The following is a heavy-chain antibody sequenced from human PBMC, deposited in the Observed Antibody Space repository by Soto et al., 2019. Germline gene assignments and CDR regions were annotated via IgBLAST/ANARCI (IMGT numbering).Heavy chain of an antibody. J-gene: IGHJ4*01. V-gene: IGHV1-3*01. Sequence: GASVKVSCKASGYTFTSYAMHWGRQAPGQRLEWMGWINAGNGNTKYSQKFQGRVTITRDTSASTAYMELSSLRSEDTAVYYCARVLTPLSSQLAFDYWGHGTPVTVSS. CDR3: ARVLTPLSSQLAFDY. D-gene: IGHD2-2*01. CDR2: INAGNGNT. CDR1: GYTFTSYA.